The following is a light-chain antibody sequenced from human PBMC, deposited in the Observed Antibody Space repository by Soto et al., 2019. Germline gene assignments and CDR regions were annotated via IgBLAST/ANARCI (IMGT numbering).Light chain of an antibody. CDR3: SSYAGSDNYV. CDR2: EVS. Sequence: QSALTQPSSASGSPGQSVSISCTGTSSDVGAYNYVSWYQQHPGKAPKLIIYEVSKRPSGVPDRFSGSKSGNAASLTVSGLQAEDEDDYYCSSYAGSDNYVFGTGTKVTVL. J-gene: IGLJ1*01. CDR1: SSDVGAYNY. V-gene: IGLV2-8*01.